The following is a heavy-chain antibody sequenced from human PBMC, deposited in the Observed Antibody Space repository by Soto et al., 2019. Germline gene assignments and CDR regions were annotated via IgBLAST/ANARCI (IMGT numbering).Heavy chain of an antibody. V-gene: IGHV3-7*01. CDR2: IKKDGSEK. CDR3: ARDAAAGVF. J-gene: IGHJ6*02. Sequence: QPGGSLRLSCAASGFSFSIYWMSWVRQAPGKGLEWVANIKKDGSEKYYVDSVKGRFTISRDNAKNSLYLQMNSLRDEDTAVYYCARDAAAGVFWGQGTTVTVSS. CDR1: GFSFSIYW. D-gene: IGHD6-13*01.